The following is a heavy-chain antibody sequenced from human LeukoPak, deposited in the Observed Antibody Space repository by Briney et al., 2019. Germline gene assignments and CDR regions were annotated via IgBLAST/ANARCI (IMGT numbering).Heavy chain of an antibody. Sequence: SETLSLTCTVSGGSISSSSYYWGWIRQPPGKGLEWIGSIYYSGSTYYNPSLKSRVTVSVDTFKNQFSLKLSSVTAADTAVYYCARQQGRGFYDILTGYYPNWFDPWGQGTLVTVSS. CDR3: ARQQGRGFYDILTGYYPNWFDP. D-gene: IGHD3-9*01. J-gene: IGHJ5*02. CDR1: GGSISSSSYY. CDR2: IYYSGST. V-gene: IGHV4-39*01.